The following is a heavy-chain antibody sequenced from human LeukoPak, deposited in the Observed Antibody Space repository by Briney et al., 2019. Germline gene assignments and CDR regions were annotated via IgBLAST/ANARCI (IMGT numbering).Heavy chain of an antibody. CDR1: GFTVSGNY. D-gene: IGHD5-12*01. Sequence: GGSLRLSCAVSGFTVSGNYMSWIRQAPGKGLEWVSLIYSDDTTLYADSVKGRFTISRDISKNTLYLQMSSLRAEDTAVYYCARDPYSGSYGNNYYYYMDVWGKGTTVTISS. J-gene: IGHJ6*03. CDR2: IYSDDTT. V-gene: IGHV3-53*01. CDR3: ARDPYSGSYGNNYYYYMDV.